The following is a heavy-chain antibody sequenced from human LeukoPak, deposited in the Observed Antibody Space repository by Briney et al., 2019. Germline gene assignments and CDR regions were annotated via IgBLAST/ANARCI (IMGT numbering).Heavy chain of an antibody. J-gene: IGHJ6*02. Sequence: ASVKVSCNASGYTFTSYDINWVRQATGQGLEWMGWMNPNSGNTGYAQKFQGRVTMTRNTSISTAYMELSSLRSEDTAVYYCASRYYYDSSGYLYYYGMDVWGQGTTVTVSS. CDR2: MNPNSGNT. CDR3: ASRYYYDSSGYLYYYGMDV. CDR1: GYTFTSYD. V-gene: IGHV1-8*01. D-gene: IGHD3-22*01.